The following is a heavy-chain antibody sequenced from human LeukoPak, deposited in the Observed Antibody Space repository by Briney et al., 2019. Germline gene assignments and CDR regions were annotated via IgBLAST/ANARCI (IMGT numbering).Heavy chain of an antibody. J-gene: IGHJ4*02. D-gene: IGHD4-23*01. V-gene: IGHV1-2*02. CDR3: ARDLYGGTSATFDY. Sequence: ASVKVSCKASGYTFTGYYMHWVRQAPGQGLEWMGWINPNSGGTYYAQKFQGRVTMPSDTSISSAYMELSRLRSDDRAVYYCARDLYGGTSATFDYWGQGTLVTASS. CDR1: GYTFTGYY. CDR2: INPNSGGT.